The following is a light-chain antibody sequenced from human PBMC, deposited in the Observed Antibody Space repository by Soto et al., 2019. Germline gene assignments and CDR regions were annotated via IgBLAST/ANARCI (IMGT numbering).Light chain of an antibody. CDR1: SSDVGGYSY. V-gene: IGLV2-11*01. Sequence: QSVLTQPRSVSGSPGQSVTISCTGTSSDVGGYSYVSWYQQHPGKAPKLMIYDVSKRPSGVPDRFSGSKSGNTASLTISGLQGDDEADYYCCSYAGSYTLYVFGAGTKLTV. J-gene: IGLJ1*01. CDR3: CSYAGSYTLYV. CDR2: DVS.